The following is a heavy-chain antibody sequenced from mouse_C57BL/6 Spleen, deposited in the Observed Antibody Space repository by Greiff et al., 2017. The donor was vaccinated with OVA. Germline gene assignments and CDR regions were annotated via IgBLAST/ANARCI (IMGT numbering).Heavy chain of an antibody. CDR2: IHPNSGST. CDR3: ARSGGYGYDCDY. D-gene: IGHD2-2*01. CDR1: GYTFTSYW. V-gene: IGHV1-64*01. J-gene: IGHJ2*01. Sequence: VQLQQSGAELVKPGASVKLSCKASGYTFTSYWMHWVKQRPGQGLEWIGMIHPNSGSTNYNEKFKSKATLTVDKSSSTAYMQLSSLTSEDSAVYDCARSGGYGYDCDYWGQGTTLTVSS.